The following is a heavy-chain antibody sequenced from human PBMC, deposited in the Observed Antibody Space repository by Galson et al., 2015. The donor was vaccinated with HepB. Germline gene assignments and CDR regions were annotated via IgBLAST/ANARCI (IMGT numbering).Heavy chain of an antibody. CDR2: VAFSSTTI. D-gene: IGHD3-3*01. Sequence: SLRLSCAASGFTFSDYYMSWVRQAPGKGLEWVSYVAFSSTTIYYADSVKGRFTISRDNARNSLYLQMNSLRAEDTAVYYCARLRSGYYQFDYWGQGTLVTVSS. CDR3: ARLRSGYYQFDY. V-gene: IGHV3-11*01. J-gene: IGHJ4*02. CDR1: GFTFSDYY.